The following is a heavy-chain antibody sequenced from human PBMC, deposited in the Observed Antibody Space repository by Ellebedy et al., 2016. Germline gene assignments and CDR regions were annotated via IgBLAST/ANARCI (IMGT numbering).Heavy chain of an antibody. CDR1: GYSFTSYW. CDR3: ARQGATVVTPYDY. CDR2: IYPGDSDT. Sequence: GESLKISXKGSGYSFTSYWIGWVRQMPGKGLEWMGIIYPGDSDTRYSPSFQGQVTISADKSISTAYLQWSSLKASDTAMYYCARQGATVVTPYDYWGQGTLVTVSS. D-gene: IGHD4-23*01. J-gene: IGHJ4*02. V-gene: IGHV5-51*01.